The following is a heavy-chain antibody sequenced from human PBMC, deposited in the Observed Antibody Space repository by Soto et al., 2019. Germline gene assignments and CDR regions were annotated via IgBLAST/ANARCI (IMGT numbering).Heavy chain of an antibody. Sequence: PGGSLRLSCAASGFTFSSYWMSWVRQAPGKGLEWVANIKQDGSEKYYVDSVKGRFTISRDNAKNSLYLQMNSLRAEDTAVYYCARAGKLVVVAATYYYGMDVWGQGTTVTVSS. V-gene: IGHV3-7*04. J-gene: IGHJ6*02. CDR2: IKQDGSEK. D-gene: IGHD2-15*01. CDR3: ARAGKLVVVAATYYYGMDV. CDR1: GFTFSSYW.